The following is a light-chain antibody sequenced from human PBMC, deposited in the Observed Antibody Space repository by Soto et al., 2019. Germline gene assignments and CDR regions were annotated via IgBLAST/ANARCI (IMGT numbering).Light chain of an antibody. CDR1: QSVSRTY. CDR2: GAS. V-gene: IGKV3-20*01. Sequence: EIVLTQSPGTLSSSPGERATLSCRASQSVSRTYFAWYQQKHGQAPRLLIYGASSRATGIPDRFSGSGSGTNFTLTINRLETEDFAVYYCQQSGSSPQTFGQGTKVEIK. J-gene: IGKJ1*01. CDR3: QQSGSSPQT.